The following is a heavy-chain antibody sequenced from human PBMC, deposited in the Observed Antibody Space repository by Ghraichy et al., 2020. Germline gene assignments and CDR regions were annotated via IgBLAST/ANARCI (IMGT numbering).Heavy chain of an antibody. CDR3: ARDMLVVITIHAFDI. CDR2: ISSSSSTI. V-gene: IGHV3-48*02. D-gene: IGHD3-22*01. CDR1: GFTFSSYS. J-gene: IGHJ3*02. Sequence: GGSLRLSCAASGFTFSSYSMNWVRQAPGKGLEWVSYISSSSSTIYYADSVKGRFTISRDNAKNSLYLQMNSLRDEDTAVYYCARDMLVVITIHAFDIWGQGTMVTVSS.